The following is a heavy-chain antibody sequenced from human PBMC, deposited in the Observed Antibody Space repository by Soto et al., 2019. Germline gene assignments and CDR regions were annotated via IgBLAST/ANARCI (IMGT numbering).Heavy chain of an antibody. CDR1: GGSISSYS. V-gene: IGHV4-4*07. J-gene: IGHJ6*02. CDR3: ARDGVAVVAATPDYYYGMDV. Sequence: SEALSLTCTRSGGSISSYSWSWIRKPAGKALEWIGRIYTSGSTNYNPSLKSRVTMSVDTSKNQFSLKLSSVTAADTAVYYCARDGVAVVAATPDYYYGMDVCGQGTTVTVSS. CDR2: IYTSGST. D-gene: IGHD2-15*01.